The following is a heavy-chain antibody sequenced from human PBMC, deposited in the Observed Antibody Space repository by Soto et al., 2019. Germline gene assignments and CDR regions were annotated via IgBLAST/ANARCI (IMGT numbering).Heavy chain of an antibody. J-gene: IGHJ5*02. Sequence: GGSLRLSCAASGFIFSSHWMTWVRQAPGKGLEWVASVKQDGSDKYYVDSVEGRFSISRDNAKNSLYLQMSSLRAEDTAVYFCAGDTTGWYTGFIDLWGQGTLVTVSS. CDR1: GFIFSSHW. D-gene: IGHD6-19*01. V-gene: IGHV3-7*03. CDR3: AGDTTGWYTGFIDL. CDR2: VKQDGSDK.